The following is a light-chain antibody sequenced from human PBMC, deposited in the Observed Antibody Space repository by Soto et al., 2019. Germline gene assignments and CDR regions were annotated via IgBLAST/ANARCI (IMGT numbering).Light chain of an antibody. CDR2: EVS. J-gene: IGLJ2*01. CDR1: SSDIAANNY. Sequence: QSALTQPASVSGSPGQSVTISCTGTSSDIAANNYVSWYQQHPGKAPKLMISEVSNRPSGVSNRFSGSKSGNTASLTISGLQAEDEADYYCSSYTSISTVVFGGGTKVTVL. CDR3: SSYTSISTVV. V-gene: IGLV2-14*01.